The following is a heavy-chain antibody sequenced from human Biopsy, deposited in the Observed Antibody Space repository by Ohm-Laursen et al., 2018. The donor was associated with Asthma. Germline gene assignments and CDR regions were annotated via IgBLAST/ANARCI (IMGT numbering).Heavy chain of an antibody. J-gene: IGHJ4*02. CDR1: GFSFSEFV. V-gene: IGHV3-30*03. CDR3: ASQSSGPDFWSGYYYFDY. Sequence: SLRLSCAASGFSFSEFVMHWVRQAPGKGLEWVAVISYDGSTKYYADSVKGRFTISRDNSKNTLYLQMNSLRAEDTAGYYCASQSSGPDFWSGYYYFDYWGQGTLVTVSS. D-gene: IGHD3-3*01. CDR2: ISYDGSTK.